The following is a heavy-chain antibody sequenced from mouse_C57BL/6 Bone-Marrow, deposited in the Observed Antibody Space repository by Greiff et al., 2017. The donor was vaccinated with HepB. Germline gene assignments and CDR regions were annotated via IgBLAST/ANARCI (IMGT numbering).Heavy chain of an antibody. Sequence: VQLQQPGAELVRPGSSVKLSCKASGYTFTSYWMHWVKQRPIQGLEWIGNIDPSDSETHYNQKFKDKATLTVDKSSSTAYMQLSSLTSEDSAVYYCARLGGNYVWFAYWGQGTLVTVSA. J-gene: IGHJ3*01. V-gene: IGHV1-52*01. CDR1: GYTFTSYW. CDR3: ARLGGNYVWFAY. D-gene: IGHD2-1*01. CDR2: IDPSDSET.